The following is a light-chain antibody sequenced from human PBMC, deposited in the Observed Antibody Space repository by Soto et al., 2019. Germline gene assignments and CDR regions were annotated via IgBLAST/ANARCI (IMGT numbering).Light chain of an antibody. CDR1: QSVSSSY. CDR2: AAS. Sequence: EIVLTQSPGTLSLSPGERATLSCRASQSVSSSYLAWYQQKPGQAPRLLIYAASSRAPGIPDRFSGSGSGADFPLTISRLEPEDFAVYYCQQYGGSRTFGQGTKVEIK. J-gene: IGKJ1*01. CDR3: QQYGGSRT. V-gene: IGKV3-20*01.